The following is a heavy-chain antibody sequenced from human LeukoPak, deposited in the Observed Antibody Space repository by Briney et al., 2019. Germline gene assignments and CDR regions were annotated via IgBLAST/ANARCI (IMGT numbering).Heavy chain of an antibody. CDR1: GFTFSSYD. CDR3: AKDRDCSGGSCYLYYFDY. J-gene: IGHJ4*02. Sequence: GGSLRLSCAASGFTFSSYDMHWVRQAPGKGLEWVAFIWSDGSNKYYADSVKGRFTISRDNSKNTLFLQMNSLRAEDTAVYYCAKDRDCSGGSCYLYYFDYWGQGTLVTVSS. D-gene: IGHD2-15*01. V-gene: IGHV3-30*02. CDR2: IWSDGSNK.